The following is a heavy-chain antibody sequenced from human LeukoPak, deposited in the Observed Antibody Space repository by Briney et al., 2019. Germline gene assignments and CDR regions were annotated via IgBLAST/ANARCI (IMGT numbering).Heavy chain of an antibody. CDR3: ARGVVVVPAAIHHYYYGMDV. CDR1: GYTFTSYD. D-gene: IGHD2-2*02. Sequence: GASVKVSCKASGYTFTSYDINWVRQATGQGLEWMGWMNPNSGNTGYAQKFQGRVTMTRNTSISTAYMELSSLRSEDTAVYYCARGVVVVPAAIHHYYYGMDVWGQGTTVTVSS. J-gene: IGHJ6*02. CDR2: MNPNSGNT. V-gene: IGHV1-8*01.